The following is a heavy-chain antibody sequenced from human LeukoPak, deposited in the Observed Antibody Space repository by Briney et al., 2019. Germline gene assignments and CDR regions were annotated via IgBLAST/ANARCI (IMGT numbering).Heavy chain of an antibody. J-gene: IGHJ3*02. CDR2: IYWNDDK. Sequence: SGPTLVNPPQTLTLTCTFSGFSLRTSGVGVGWIRLPPGKALEWLALIYWNDDKRYSPSLKSSLTITKDTSKNQVVLTMTNMDPVDTATYYCAHRKEHAFDIWGQGTMVTVSS. CDR3: AHRKEHAFDI. CDR1: GFSLRTSGVG. V-gene: IGHV2-5*01.